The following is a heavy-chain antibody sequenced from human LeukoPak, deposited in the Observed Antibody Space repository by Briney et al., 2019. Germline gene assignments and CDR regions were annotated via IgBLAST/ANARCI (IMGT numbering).Heavy chain of an antibody. CDR1: GYSFTSYW. CDR2: IYPGDSDT. CDR3: ARMGSTSSNMGPIGYGMDV. J-gene: IGHJ6*02. V-gene: IGHV5-51*01. Sequence: GESLKISCKGSGYSFTSYWIGWVRQMPGKGLEWMGIIYPGDSDTRYSPSFQGQVTISADKSISTAYLQWSSLKASDTAMYYCARMGSTSSNMGPIGYGMDVWGQGTTVTVSS. D-gene: IGHD2-2*01.